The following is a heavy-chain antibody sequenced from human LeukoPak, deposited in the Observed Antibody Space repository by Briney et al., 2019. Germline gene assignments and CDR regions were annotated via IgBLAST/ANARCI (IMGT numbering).Heavy chain of an antibody. V-gene: IGHV4-39*07. CDR2: IYYSGST. J-gene: IGHJ4*02. CDR1: GGSISSSSYY. CDR3: ARAGYTISSYRFDY. D-gene: IGHD3-16*02. Sequence: SETPSLTCTVSGGSISSSSYYWGWIRQPPGKGLEWIGSIYYSGSTYYNPSLKSRVTISVDTSKNQFSLELRSVTAADTAVYFCARAGYTISSYRFDYWGQGAQVTVSS.